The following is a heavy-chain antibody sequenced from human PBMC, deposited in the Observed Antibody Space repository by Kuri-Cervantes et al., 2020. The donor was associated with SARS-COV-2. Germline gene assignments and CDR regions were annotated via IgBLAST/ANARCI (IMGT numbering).Heavy chain of an antibody. J-gene: IGHJ4*02. CDR3: ARAPQYSSRFDY. Sequence: SQTLSLTCAVYGESFIGYYWSWIRQPPGKGLEWIGSIYYSGSTYYNPSLKSRVTISVDTSKNQFSLKLSSVTAADTAVYYCARAPQYSSRFDYWGQGTLVTVSS. CDR1: GESFIGYY. D-gene: IGHD6-13*01. CDR2: IYYSGST. V-gene: IGHV4-34*01.